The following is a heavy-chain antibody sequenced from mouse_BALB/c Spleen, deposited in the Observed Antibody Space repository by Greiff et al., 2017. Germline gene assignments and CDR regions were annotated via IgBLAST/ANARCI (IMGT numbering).Heavy chain of an antibody. CDR2: IDPANGNT. J-gene: IGHJ3*01. D-gene: IGHD3-1*01. V-gene: IGHV14-3*02. CDR3: ARSGVFRPSAY. CDR1: GFNIKDTY. Sequence: EVQLQESGAELVKPGASVKLSCTASGFNIKDTYMHWVKQRPEQGLEWIGRIDPANGNTKYDPKFQGKATITADTSSNTAYLQLSSLTSEDTAVYYCARSGVFRPSAYWGQGTLVTVSA.